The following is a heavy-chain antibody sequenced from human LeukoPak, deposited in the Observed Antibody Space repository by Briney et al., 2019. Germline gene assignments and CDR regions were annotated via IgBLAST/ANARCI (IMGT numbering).Heavy chain of an antibody. CDR2: MYNSKTT. CDR1: GDSISSYY. J-gene: IGHJ4*02. V-gene: IGHV4-59*01. D-gene: IGHD3-22*01. CDR3: ARLGSGSASPLFDY. Sequence: SETLSLTCTVSGDSISSYYWSWIRQPPGKGLEWNGHMYNSKTTNYNPSLKSRVTISLDTSKNQCSLKLSSVTAADTAVYYCARLGSGSASPLFDYWGQGTLVTVSS.